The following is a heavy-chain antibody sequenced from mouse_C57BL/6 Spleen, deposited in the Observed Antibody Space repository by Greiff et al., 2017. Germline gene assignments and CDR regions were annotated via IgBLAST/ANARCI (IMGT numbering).Heavy chain of an antibody. D-gene: IGHD1-1*01. Sequence: DVMLVESGGGLVKPGGSLKLSCAASGFTFSSYAMSWVRQTPEKRLEWVATISDGGSYTYYPENVKGRFTISRDNAKNNLYLQMRHLKSEDTAMYYCARNYYFGSSSYSYAIDYWGQRTSVTVSS. CDR2: ISDGGSYT. V-gene: IGHV5-4*03. CDR1: GFTFSSYA. CDR3: ARNYYFGSSSYSYAIDY. J-gene: IGHJ4*01.